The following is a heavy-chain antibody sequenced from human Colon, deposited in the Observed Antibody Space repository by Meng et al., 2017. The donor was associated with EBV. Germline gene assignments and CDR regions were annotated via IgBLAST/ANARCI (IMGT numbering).Heavy chain of an antibody. CDR2: MSPNSGNT. CDR3: AREYSSYPDY. J-gene: IGHJ4*02. V-gene: IGHV1-8*01. Sequence: QVQLVQDGAELKQPAASVKVSWESYGYAFTNFNIHWVRQATGQGLGWMGLMSPNSGNTGYAQKCQGRVTMTRSTSISTAYMELSSLRFEDTAVYYCAREYSSYPDYWGQGTLVTVSS. CDR1: GYAFTNFN. D-gene: IGHD6-6*01.